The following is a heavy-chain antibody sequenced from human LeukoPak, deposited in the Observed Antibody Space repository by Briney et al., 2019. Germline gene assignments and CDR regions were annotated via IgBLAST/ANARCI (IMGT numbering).Heavy chain of an antibody. Sequence: GGSLRLSCAASGFTFDDYAMNWVRQAPGKGLEWVSGISWNSGSIGYADSVKGRFTISRDNAKNSLYLQMNSLRAEDTALYYCAKDLEECGGDCYSAQFDYWGQGTLVTVSS. CDR2: ISWNSGSI. CDR1: GFTFDDYA. CDR3: AKDLEECGGDCYSAQFDY. V-gene: IGHV3-9*01. J-gene: IGHJ4*02. D-gene: IGHD2-21*02.